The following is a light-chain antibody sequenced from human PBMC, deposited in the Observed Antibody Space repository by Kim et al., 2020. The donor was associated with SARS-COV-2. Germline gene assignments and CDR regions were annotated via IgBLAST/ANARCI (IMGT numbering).Light chain of an antibody. CDR2: AAS. CDR1: QSISSY. Sequence: DIQMTQSPSSLSASVGDRVTITCRASQSISSYLNWNQQKPGKAPKLLIYAASSLQGGVPSRFSGSGSGTDFTLTISSLQPEDFATYYCQQSYTTPRTFGQGTKLEI. CDR3: QQSYTTPRT. V-gene: IGKV1-39*01. J-gene: IGKJ2*01.